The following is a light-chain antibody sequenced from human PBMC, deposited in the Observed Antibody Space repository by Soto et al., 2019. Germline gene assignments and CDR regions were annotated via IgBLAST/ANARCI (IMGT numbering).Light chain of an antibody. J-gene: IGKJ5*01. CDR3: QQSYSTPFVT. CDR1: QSISSY. V-gene: IGKV1-39*01. Sequence: DIQMTQSPSSLSASVGDRVTITCRASQSISSYLNWYQQKPGKAPKLLIYAASSLQSGVPSRFSGSRSGTEFTLTISSLQPEDIATYYCQQSYSTPFVTFGQGTRLEIK. CDR2: AAS.